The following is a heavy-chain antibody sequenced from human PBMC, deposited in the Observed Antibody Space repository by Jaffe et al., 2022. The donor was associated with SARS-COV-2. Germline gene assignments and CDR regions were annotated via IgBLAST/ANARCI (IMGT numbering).Heavy chain of an antibody. D-gene: IGHD3-10*01. CDR3: ARDGQYYYGSGSYPD. V-gene: IGHV3-30*04. Sequence: QVQLVESGGGVVQPGRSLRLSCAASGFTFSSYAMHWVRQAPGKGLEWVAVISYDGSNKYYADSVKGRFTISRDNSKNTLYLQMNSLRAEDTAVYYCARDGQYYYGSGSYPDWGQGTLVTVSS. CDR1: GFTFSSYA. J-gene: IGHJ4*02. CDR2: ISYDGSNK.